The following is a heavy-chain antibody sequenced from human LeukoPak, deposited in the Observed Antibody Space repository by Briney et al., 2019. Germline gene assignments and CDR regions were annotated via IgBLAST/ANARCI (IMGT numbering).Heavy chain of an antibody. Sequence: PSETLSLTCTVSGGSISSYCWSWIRQPAGKGLEWIGRLCTSEITNYNPSLKSRVTMTRDTSTSTVYMELSSLRPEDTAVYYCARDYKIPQQYCSITSCYLFDYWGQGTLVTVSS. D-gene: IGHD2-2*01. CDR1: GGSISSYC. V-gene: IGHV4-4*07. CDR3: ARDYKIPQQYCSITSCYLFDY. J-gene: IGHJ4*02. CDR2: LCTSEIT.